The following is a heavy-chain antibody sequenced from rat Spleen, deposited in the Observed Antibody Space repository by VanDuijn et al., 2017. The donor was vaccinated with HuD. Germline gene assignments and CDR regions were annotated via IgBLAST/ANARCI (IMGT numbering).Heavy chain of an antibody. CDR3: VRQGFVRDGYFDF. Sequence: EVQLVESDGGLVQPGRSLKLSCAASGFTFSDYFMAWVRQAPTKGLEWVATIRYDGSNNYYRDSVKGRFTISRDNAKSTLYLQMDSLRSEETATYYCVRQGFVRDGYFDFWGPGTMVTVAS. CDR1: GFTFSDYF. D-gene: IGHD4-1*01. J-gene: IGHJ1*01. V-gene: IGHV5-29*01. CDR2: IRYDGSNN.